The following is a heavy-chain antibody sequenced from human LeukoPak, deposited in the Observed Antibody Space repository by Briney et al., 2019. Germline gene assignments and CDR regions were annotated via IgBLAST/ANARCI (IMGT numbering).Heavy chain of an antibody. CDR3: ARHANIAVDGKGDLDC. CDR2: IYYSGST. CDR1: GVSISSYY. D-gene: IGHD6-19*01. J-gene: IGHJ4*02. Sequence: PSETLSLTCTVSGVSISSYYWSWIRQPPGKGLECSWYIYYSGSTNYNPSLKSGVPISVDTSKNQFSLKLSSVTAADTAVYYCARHANIAVDGKGDLDCWGQGTLVTVSS. V-gene: IGHV4-59*08.